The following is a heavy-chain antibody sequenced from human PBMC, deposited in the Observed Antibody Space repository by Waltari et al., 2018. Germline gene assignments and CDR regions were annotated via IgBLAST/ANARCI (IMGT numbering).Heavy chain of an antibody. V-gene: IGHV3-23*04. CDR2: ISGMGGTT. CDR3: AKSTGSYYEVFDY. D-gene: IGHD1-26*01. CDR1: GFTFSNYG. J-gene: IGHJ4*02. Sequence: EVRLVESGGGLVQPGGSLTLSCAASGFTFSNYGLSWVRQAPGNGRVCVSTISGMGGTTFYADSVKGRFTMSKDNSKNTLFLQMNSLRFDDTAEYYCAKSTGSYYEVFDYWGRGTLVTVSS.